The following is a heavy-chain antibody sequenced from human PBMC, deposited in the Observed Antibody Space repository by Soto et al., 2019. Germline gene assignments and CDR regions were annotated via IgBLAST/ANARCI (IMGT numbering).Heavy chain of an antibody. D-gene: IGHD5-18*01. Sequence: SETLSLTCTVSGGSISSGGYYWSWIRQHPGKGLEWIGYIYYSGSTYYNPSLKSRVTISADTSKNQFSLKLSSVTAADTAVYYCAGPDVDTAMALAYWGQGTLVTVSS. CDR3: AGPDVDTAMALAY. CDR1: GGSISSGGYY. CDR2: IYYSGST. J-gene: IGHJ4*02. V-gene: IGHV4-31*03.